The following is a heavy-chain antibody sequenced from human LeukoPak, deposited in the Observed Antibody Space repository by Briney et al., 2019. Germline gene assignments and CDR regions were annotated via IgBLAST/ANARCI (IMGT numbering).Heavy chain of an antibody. V-gene: IGHV4-59*01. CDR3: ATRERDYEVDY. D-gene: IGHD4-17*01. CDR2: IYYSGST. CDR1: GGSISSYY. J-gene: IGHJ4*02. Sequence: SETLSLTCTVSGGSISSYYWSWLRQPPGKGLEWIGYIYYSGSTNFNPSLKSRVTISVDTSKNQFSLKLSSVTAADTAVYYCATRERDYEVDYWGQGTLVTVSS.